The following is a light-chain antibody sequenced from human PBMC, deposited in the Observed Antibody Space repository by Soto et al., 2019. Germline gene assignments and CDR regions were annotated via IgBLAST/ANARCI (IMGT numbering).Light chain of an antibody. Sequence: SVLTQPPSASGTPGQRVTISCSGSSSNIGSNYVYWYQQLPGTAPKLLIYRNNQRPSGVPDRFSGSKSGTSASLAISGLQSDDEADYYCAAWDEALNGHVFGTGTKVTVL. CDR2: RNN. CDR1: SSNIGSNY. J-gene: IGLJ1*01. CDR3: AAWDEALNGHV. V-gene: IGLV1-47*01.